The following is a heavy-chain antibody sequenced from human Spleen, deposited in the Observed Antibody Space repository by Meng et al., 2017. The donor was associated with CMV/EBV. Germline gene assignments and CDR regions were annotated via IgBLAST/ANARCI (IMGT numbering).Heavy chain of an antibody. D-gene: IGHD3-22*01. CDR1: GNAIDDANYY. J-gene: IGHJ4*02. V-gene: IGHV4-61*02. CDR3: ARDLSRDPYDRGHFDY. Sequence: QVRLEESGPGRVKPSETLSRTCNVSGNAIDDANYYWSWIRQPAGKALEWIGRIHLSGSTNYNSSLKSRVTMSVDTSKNQFSLKLSSVTAADTAVYYCARDLSRDPYDRGHFDYWGQGTLVTVSS. CDR2: IHLSGST.